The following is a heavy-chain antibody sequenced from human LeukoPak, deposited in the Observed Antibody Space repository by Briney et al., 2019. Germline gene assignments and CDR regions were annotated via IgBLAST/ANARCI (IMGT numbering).Heavy chain of an antibody. J-gene: IGHJ5*02. Sequence: GGSLRLSCAASGFTFSSYWMHWVRQAPGKGLVWFSRINSDGSSTSYADSVKGRFTISRDNAKNTLYLQMNSLRAGDTAVYYCARDPYYYGPGWFDPWGQGTLVTVSS. V-gene: IGHV3-74*01. CDR2: INSDGSST. CDR1: GFTFSSYW. D-gene: IGHD3-10*01. CDR3: ARDPYYYGPGWFDP.